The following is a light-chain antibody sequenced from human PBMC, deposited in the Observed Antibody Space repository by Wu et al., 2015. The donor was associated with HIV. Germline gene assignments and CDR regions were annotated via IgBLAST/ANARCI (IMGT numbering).Light chain of an antibody. Sequence: EIVLTQSPGTLSLSPGERATLSCRASQSVTSSYLAWYQQKPGQAPRLLIYGASSRATGIPDRFSGSGSGTDFTLTISRLEPEDFAVYYCQQYGSSFTFGPGTTVDIK. J-gene: IGKJ3*01. CDR1: QSVTSSY. V-gene: IGKV3-20*01. CDR3: QQYGSSFT. CDR2: GAS.